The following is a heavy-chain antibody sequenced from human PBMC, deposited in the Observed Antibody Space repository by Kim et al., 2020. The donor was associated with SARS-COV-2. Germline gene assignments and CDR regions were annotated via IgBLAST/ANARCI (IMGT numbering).Heavy chain of an antibody. D-gene: IGHD2-2*01. CDR2: GGKT. J-gene: IGHJ6*02. Sequence: GGKTDYAPPVKGRFTISRDDSNNTLYLQMNGLKTEDTAVYYCTVPAGMDVWGQGTTVTVSS. V-gene: IGHV3-15*01. CDR3: TVPAGMDV.